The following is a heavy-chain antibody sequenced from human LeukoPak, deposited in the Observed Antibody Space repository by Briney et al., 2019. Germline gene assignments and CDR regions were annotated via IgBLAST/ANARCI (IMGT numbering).Heavy chain of an antibody. Sequence: QPGGSLRLSCAASGFTFSSYAMHWVRQAPGKGLEWVAVISYDGSNKYYADSVKGRFTISRDNSKNTLYLQMNSLRAEDTAVYYCARSTMVRGVSEYYFDYWGQGTLVTVSS. CDR3: ARSTMVRGVSEYYFDY. CDR2: ISYDGSNK. D-gene: IGHD3-10*01. V-gene: IGHV3-30*04. J-gene: IGHJ4*02. CDR1: GFTFSSYA.